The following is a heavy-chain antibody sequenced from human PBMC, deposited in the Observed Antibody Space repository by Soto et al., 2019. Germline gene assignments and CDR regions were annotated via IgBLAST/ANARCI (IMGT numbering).Heavy chain of an antibody. D-gene: IGHD3-22*01. Sequence: GASVKVSCKASGYTFTSYGISWLRQAPGQGLEWMGWISAYNGNTNYAQKLQGRVTMTTDTSTSTAYMELRSLRSDDTAVYYCARDPYYDSSGYLASNGMDVWGQGTTVTVSS. CDR3: ARDPYYDSSGYLASNGMDV. V-gene: IGHV1-18*01. CDR2: ISAYNGNT. J-gene: IGHJ6*02. CDR1: GYTFTSYG.